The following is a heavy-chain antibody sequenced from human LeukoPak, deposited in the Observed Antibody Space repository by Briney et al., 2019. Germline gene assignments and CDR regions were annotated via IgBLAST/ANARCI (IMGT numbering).Heavy chain of an antibody. CDR3: ARGEERGSGTVHFDF. V-gene: IGHV4-4*02. CDR1: GASIGSSHW. Sequence: SGALSLTCAVSGASIGSSHWWSWVRQPPGKGLEWIGEVYHSGDTNYNPSLRSRVTISADKPNNQFSLRLNSVTAADTAVFYCARGEERGSGTVHFDFWGQGILVTVSS. J-gene: IGHJ4*02. CDR2: VYHSGDT. D-gene: IGHD3-10*01.